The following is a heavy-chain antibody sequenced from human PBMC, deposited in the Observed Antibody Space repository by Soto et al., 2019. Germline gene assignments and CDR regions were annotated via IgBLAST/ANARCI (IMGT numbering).Heavy chain of an antibody. V-gene: IGHV4-4*02. CDR2: ISHSGTS. J-gene: IGHJ3*01. Sequence: QVQLQESGPGLVKPSGTLSLTCAVSGGSISSSHLWTWVRQSPGKGLEYIGEISHSGTSNSNPSIKIRVTISVDRSKNHFSLTLTSVTAADTAVYYCARVVLSITRGAFDAWGQGTPVIVSS. CDR1: GGSISSSHL. CDR3: ARVVLSITRGAFDA. D-gene: IGHD1-20*01.